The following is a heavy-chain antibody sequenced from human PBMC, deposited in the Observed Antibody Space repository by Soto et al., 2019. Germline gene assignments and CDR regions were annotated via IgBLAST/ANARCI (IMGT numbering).Heavy chain of an antibody. CDR1: GYTFTSYD. V-gene: IGHV1-8*01. Sequence: ASVKVSCKASGYTFTSYDINWVRQATGQGLEWKGWMNPNSGNTGYAQKFQGRVTMTRNTSISTAYMELSSLRSEDTAVYYCARVAAYDSSGYYYAPPPYGMDVWGQGTTVTVSS. J-gene: IGHJ6*02. D-gene: IGHD3-22*01. CDR3: ARVAAYDSSGYYYAPPPYGMDV. CDR2: MNPNSGNT.